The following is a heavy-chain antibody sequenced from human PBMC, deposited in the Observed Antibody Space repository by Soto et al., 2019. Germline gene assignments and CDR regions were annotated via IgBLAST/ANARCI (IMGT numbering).Heavy chain of an antibody. D-gene: IGHD3-22*01. V-gene: IGHV4-59*01. CDR2: IYYSGST. CDR3: ARGRYYDSSNTNWFDP. CDR1: GGSISSYY. Sequence: SETLSLTCTVSGGSISSYYWSWIRQPPGKGLEWIGYIYYSGSTNYNPSLKSRVTISVDTSKNQFSLKLSSVTAADTAVYYCARGRYYDSSNTNWFDPWGQGTLVTVSS. J-gene: IGHJ5*02.